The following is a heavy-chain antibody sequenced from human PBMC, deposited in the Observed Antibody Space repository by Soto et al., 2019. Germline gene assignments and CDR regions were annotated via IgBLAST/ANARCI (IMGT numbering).Heavy chain of an antibody. CDR3: ARALVHGGDF. D-gene: IGHD3-10*01. CDR2: ISSTTNYI. CDR1: GFTFTRYS. V-gene: IGHV3-21*01. J-gene: IGHJ4*02. Sequence: GGSLRLSCAASGFTFTRYSMNWVRQAPGKGLEWVSSISSTTNYIYYADSMKGRFTVSRDNAKNSLHLQMNSLRAEDTAVYYCARALVHGGDFWGQGTLVTVSS.